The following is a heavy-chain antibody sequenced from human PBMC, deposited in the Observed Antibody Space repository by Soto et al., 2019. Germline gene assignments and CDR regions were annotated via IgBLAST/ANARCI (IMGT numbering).Heavy chain of an antibody. V-gene: IGHV3-30*19. CDR3: RVPAAIYGGVNDAFDI. CDR2: ISYDGSNK. CDR1: GCTFSSYG. D-gene: IGHD2-2*01. J-gene: IGHJ3*02. Sequence: PGGSLRLSCAASGCTFSSYGMHWVRQAPGKGLEWVAVISYDGSNKYYADSVKGRFTISRDNSKNTLYLQMNSLRAEDTAVYYCRVPAAIYGGVNDAFDIWGQGTMVTVSS.